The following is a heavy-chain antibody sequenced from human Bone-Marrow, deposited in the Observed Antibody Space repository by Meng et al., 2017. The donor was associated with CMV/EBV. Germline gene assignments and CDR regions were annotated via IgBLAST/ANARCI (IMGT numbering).Heavy chain of an antibody. CDR1: GGSFSGYY. Sequence: SETLSLTCAVYGGSFSGYYWSWIRQPPGKGLEWIGEINHSGSTNYNPSLKSRVTISVDTSKNQFSLKLSSVTAADTAVYYCARGPDCSSTSCTDYWGQGKLVTVSS. J-gene: IGHJ4*02. CDR3: ARGPDCSSTSCTDY. D-gene: IGHD2-2*01. CDR2: INHSGST. V-gene: IGHV4-34*01.